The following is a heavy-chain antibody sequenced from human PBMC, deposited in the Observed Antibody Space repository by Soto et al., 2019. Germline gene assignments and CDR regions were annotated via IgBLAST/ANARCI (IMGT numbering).Heavy chain of an antibody. D-gene: IGHD3-10*01. CDR3: AAELGFGKLSVV. V-gene: IGHV1-69*01. Sequence: QVQVVQSGVEVRRPGSSVKVSCKASGDTFKNCVISWVRQAPGQGLEWMGGLIPLFGTTDFAQRFQGRLTITTDESTTTAYMELSRLRSEDTATYYCAAELGFGKLSVVWGQGPTVIVSS. CDR1: GDTFKNCV. CDR2: LIPLFGTT. J-gene: IGHJ6*02.